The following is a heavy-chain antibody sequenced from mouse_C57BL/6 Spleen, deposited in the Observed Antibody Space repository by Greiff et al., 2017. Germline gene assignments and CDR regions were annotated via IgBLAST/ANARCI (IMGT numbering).Heavy chain of an antibody. CDR1: GYTFTSYW. V-gene: IGHV1-52*01. J-gene: IGHJ1*03. Sequence: QVQLQQPGAELVRPGSSVKLSCKASGYTFTSYWMHWVKQRPIQGLEWIGNIDPSDSETHYNQKFKDKATLTVDKSSSTSYMRLSSLTSEVSAVYYCARFPITTGVATDYWYFDVWGTRTTVTVSS. D-gene: IGHD1-1*01. CDR2: IDPSDSET. CDR3: ARFPITTGVATDYWYFDV.